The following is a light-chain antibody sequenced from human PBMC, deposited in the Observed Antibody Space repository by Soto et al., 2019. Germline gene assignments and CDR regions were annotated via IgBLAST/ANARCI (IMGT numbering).Light chain of an antibody. CDR3: HQYNSYWT. CDR2: DAS. CDR1: QSISSW. Sequence: DIQMTQSPSTLSASVGDRVTITCRASQSISSWLAWYQQKPGKAPKLLIYDASSLESGVPSRFSGSGSGTDFTRTISSLQPDDFATYYCHQYNSYWTFGQGTKVEIK. J-gene: IGKJ1*01. V-gene: IGKV1-5*01.